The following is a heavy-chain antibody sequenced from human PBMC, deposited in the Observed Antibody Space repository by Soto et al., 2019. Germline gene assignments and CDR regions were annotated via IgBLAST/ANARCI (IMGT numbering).Heavy chain of an antibody. V-gene: IGHV1-69*13. D-gene: IGHD6-13*01. CDR1: GGTFSSYA. Sequence: SVKVSCKASGGTFSSYAISWVRQAPGQGLEWMGGIIPIFGTANYAQKFQGRVTITADESPSTAYMELSSLRSEDTAVYYCARGYSSSWQTPYYYYYYGMDVGGQGTTVTVSS. CDR2: IIPIFGTA. CDR3: ARGYSSSWQTPYYYYYYGMDV. J-gene: IGHJ6*02.